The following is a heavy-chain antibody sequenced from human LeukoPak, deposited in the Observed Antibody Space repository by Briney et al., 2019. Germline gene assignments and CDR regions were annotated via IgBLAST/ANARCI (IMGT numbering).Heavy chain of an antibody. Sequence: ASVKVSCKASGYTFTSCGISWGRQAPGQGLEWMGCISAYNGNTNYAQKLQSRVTMTTDTSTSTAYMELRSLRSDDTAVYYCATDLRDVFLWFGERHDAFDIWGQGTMVTVSS. V-gene: IGHV1-18*01. CDR1: GYTFTSCG. J-gene: IGHJ3*02. D-gene: IGHD3-10*01. CDR2: ISAYNGNT. CDR3: ATDLRDVFLWFGERHDAFDI.